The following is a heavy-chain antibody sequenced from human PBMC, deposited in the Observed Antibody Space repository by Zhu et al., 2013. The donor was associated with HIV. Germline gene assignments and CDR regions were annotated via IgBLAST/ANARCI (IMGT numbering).Heavy chain of an antibody. D-gene: IGHD5-18*01. V-gene: IGHV3-74*02. Sequence: VQLVESGGGLVQPGGSLRLSCAASGFTFSSYWMHWVRQAPGKGLVWVSRINSDGSSTSYADSVKGRFTISRDNAKNTLYLQMNSLRAEDTAVYYCARASVDTAMGSYYYMDVWGKGTNGHRLL. CDR3: ARASVDTAMGSYYYMDV. CDR1: GFTFSSYW. CDR2: INSDGSST. J-gene: IGHJ6*03.